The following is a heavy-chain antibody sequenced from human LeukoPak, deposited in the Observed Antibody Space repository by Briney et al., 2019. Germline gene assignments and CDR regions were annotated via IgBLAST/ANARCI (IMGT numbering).Heavy chain of an antibody. D-gene: IGHD1-14*01. V-gene: IGHV3-23*01. CDR1: GFTFSSYA. CDR2: ISGSGGTT. CDR3: AKPARTDAFDI. J-gene: IGHJ3*02. Sequence: GGSLRLSCAASGFTFSSYAMTWVRQAPGKGLEWVSTISGSGGTTYYADSVKGRFAISRDNSKNTLYLQMNTLRAEDTAVYYCAKPARTDAFDIWGQGTMVTVSS.